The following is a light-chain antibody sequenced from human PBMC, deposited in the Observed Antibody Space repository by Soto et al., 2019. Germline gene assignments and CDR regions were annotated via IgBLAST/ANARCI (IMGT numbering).Light chain of an antibody. CDR1: SSDVGSYNF. CDR2: EAS. J-gene: IGLJ1*01. CDR3: CSYAGSSTYV. V-gene: IGLV2-23*01. Sequence: QSVLTQPASVSGSPGQSITISCTGTSSDVGSYNFVSWYQQHPGKAPKLMIYEASKRPSGVSNRFSGSKSGNTASLTISGLQPEDEADYYCCSYAGSSTYVFGAGTKVTVL.